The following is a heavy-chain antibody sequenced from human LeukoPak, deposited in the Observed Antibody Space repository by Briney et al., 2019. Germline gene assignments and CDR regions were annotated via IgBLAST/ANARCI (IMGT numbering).Heavy chain of an antibody. D-gene: IGHD6-19*01. J-gene: IGHJ4*02. CDR2: INPSGGST. CDR1: GYTFTSYY. V-gene: IGHV1-46*01. Sequence: ASVKVSCKASGYTFTSYYMHWVRQAPGQGLEGMGIINPSGGSTSYAQKFQGRVTMTRDTSTSTVYMELSSLRSEDTAVYYCARSQGLAVAGTRKVLGYWGQGTLSPSPQ. CDR3: ARSQGLAVAGTRKVLGY.